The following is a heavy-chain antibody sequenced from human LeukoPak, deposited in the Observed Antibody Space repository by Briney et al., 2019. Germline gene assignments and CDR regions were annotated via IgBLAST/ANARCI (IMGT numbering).Heavy chain of an antibody. CDR2: IYSGGST. CDR1: GFTFSDYY. V-gene: IGHV3-53*01. J-gene: IGHJ6*02. Sequence: GGSLRLSCAASGFTFSDYYMSWVRQAPGKGLEWVSVIYSGGSTYYADSVKGRFTISRDNSKNTLYLQMNSLRAEDAAVYYCARELGYCSGASCYFKYYGMDVWGQGATVTVFS. D-gene: IGHD2-15*01. CDR3: ARELGYCSGASCYFKYYGMDV.